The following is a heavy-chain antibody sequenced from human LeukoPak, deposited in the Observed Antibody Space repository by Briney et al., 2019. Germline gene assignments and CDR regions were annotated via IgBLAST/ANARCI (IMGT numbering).Heavy chain of an antibody. CDR3: ARDHVPNDSSGYTGY. V-gene: IGHV3-30-3*01. Sequence: GGSLRLSCAASGFTFSSYAMHWVRQAPGKGLEWVAVISYDGSNKYYADSVKGRFTISRDNSKNTLYLQMNSLRAEDTAVYYCARDHVPNDSSGYTGYWGQGTLVTVSS. CDR1: GFTFSSYA. J-gene: IGHJ4*02. CDR2: ISYDGSNK. D-gene: IGHD3-22*01.